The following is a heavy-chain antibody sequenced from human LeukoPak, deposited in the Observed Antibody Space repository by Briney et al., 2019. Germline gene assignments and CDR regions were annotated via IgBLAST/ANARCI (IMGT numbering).Heavy chain of an antibody. D-gene: IGHD3-10*01. V-gene: IGHV1-46*01. Sequence: DSVTVSCKASGYTFTSYYMHWVRQAPGQGLEWMGIINSSGGTTCYAQKFQGRVIMTRDTSTSTVYMELSSPRSEDTAVYYCASELSRGDEGFDYWGQGTLVTASS. CDR1: GYTFTSYY. CDR3: ASELSRGDEGFDY. J-gene: IGHJ4*02. CDR2: INSSGGTT.